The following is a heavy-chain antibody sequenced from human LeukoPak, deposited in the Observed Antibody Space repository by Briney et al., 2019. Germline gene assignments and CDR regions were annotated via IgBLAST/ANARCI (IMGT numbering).Heavy chain of an antibody. CDR2: ISSSSSTI. D-gene: IGHD3-22*01. CDR1: GFTFSSYS. CDR3: ARDPGYRYDSSGFDY. Sequence: GGSLRLSCAASGFTFSSYSMNWVRQPPGKGLEWVSYISSSSSTIYYADSVKGRFTISRDNAKNSLYLQMNSLRAEDTAVYYCARDPGYRYDSSGFDYWGQGTLVTVSS. V-gene: IGHV3-48*01. J-gene: IGHJ4*02.